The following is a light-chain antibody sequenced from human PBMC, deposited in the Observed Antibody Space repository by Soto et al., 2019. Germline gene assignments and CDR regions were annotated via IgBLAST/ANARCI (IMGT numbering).Light chain of an antibody. CDR2: GAS. J-gene: IGKJ4*01. V-gene: IGKV3-20*01. Sequence: ETVLTQSPGTLSLSPGERPTLSCRASQSVGRNYLAWYRQKRGQAPRLLIHGASSRATGIPDRFSGSGSGTDFTLTISRLEPEDFAVYYCQQYASSPLTFGGGTKVEIK. CDR3: QQYASSPLT. CDR1: QSVGRNY.